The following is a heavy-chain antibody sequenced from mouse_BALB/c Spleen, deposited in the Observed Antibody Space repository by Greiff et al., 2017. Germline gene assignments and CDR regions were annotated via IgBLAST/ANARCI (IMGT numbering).Heavy chain of an antibody. CDR2: IWSGGST. D-gene: IGHD2-14*01. Sequence: VQLQQSGPGLVQPSQSLSITCTVSGFSLTSYGVHWVRQSPGKGLEWLGVIWSGGSTDYNAAFISRLSISKDNSKSQVFFKMNSLQANDTAIYYCARTGGVRRVAWFAYWGQGTLVTVSA. J-gene: IGHJ3*01. CDR1: GFSLTSYG. CDR3: ARTGGVRRVAWFAY. V-gene: IGHV2-2*02.